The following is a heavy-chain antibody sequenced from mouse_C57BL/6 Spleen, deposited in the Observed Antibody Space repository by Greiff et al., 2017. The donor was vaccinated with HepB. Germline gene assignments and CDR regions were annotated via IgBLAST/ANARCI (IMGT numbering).Heavy chain of an antibody. CDR3: ARDVTTVVWYFDV. Sequence: VKLVESGGGLVKPGGSLKLSCAASGFTFSSYAMSWVRQTPEKRLEWVATISDGGSYTYYPDNVKGRFTISRDNAKNNLYLQMSHLKSEDTAMYYCARDVTTVVWYFDVWGTGTTVTVSS. J-gene: IGHJ1*03. CDR1: GFTFSSYA. V-gene: IGHV5-4*01. CDR2: ISDGGSYT. D-gene: IGHD1-1*01.